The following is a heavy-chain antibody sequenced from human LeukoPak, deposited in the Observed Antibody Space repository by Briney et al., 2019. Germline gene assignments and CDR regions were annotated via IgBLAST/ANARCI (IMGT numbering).Heavy chain of an antibody. D-gene: IGHD6-13*01. CDR1: GGSFSGYY. J-gene: IGHJ4*02. CDR3: ASQAAALDY. Sequence: SATLSLTCAVYGGSFSGYYWSWIRQPPGKGLEWIGEINHSGSTNYNPSLKSRVTISVDTSKNQFSLKLSSVTAADTAVYYCASQAAALDYWGQGTLVTVSP. CDR2: INHSGST. V-gene: IGHV4-34*01.